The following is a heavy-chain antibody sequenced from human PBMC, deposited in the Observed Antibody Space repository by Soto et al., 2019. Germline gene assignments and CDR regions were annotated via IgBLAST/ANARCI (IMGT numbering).Heavy chain of an antibody. Sequence: GESLKISCKGSGYRFSTWWIGWVRQMPGKGLEWMGIIYPGDSDTRYSPSFQGQVTISADTSINTAFLQWSSLQASDTAVYYCARTSAAGKYYYDMDVWGQGTTVTVSS. D-gene: IGHD6-13*01. CDR1: GYRFSTWW. J-gene: IGHJ6*02. CDR3: ARTSAAGKYYYDMDV. V-gene: IGHV5-51*01. CDR2: IYPGDSDT.